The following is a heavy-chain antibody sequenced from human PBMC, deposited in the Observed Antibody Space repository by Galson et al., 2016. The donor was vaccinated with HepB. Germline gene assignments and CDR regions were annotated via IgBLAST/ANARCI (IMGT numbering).Heavy chain of an antibody. Sequence: QSGAEVKKPGESLRISCKGSGYSFTNYWISWVRQMPGKGLEWMGRIDPRDSYTNYSPSFQGHVAISADKSISTAHLQWSSLKASDSAMYYCARHEWVGGNNACYIWGQGTMVTVSS. CDR2: IDPRDSYT. D-gene: IGHD3-16*01. V-gene: IGHV5-10-1*01. CDR1: GYSFTNYW. J-gene: IGHJ3*02. CDR3: ARHEWVGGNNACYI.